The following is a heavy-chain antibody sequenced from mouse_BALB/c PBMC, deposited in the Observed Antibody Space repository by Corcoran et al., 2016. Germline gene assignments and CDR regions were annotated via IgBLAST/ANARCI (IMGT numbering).Heavy chain of an antibody. D-gene: IGHD1-2*01. Sequence: EIQLQQSGPELVKPGASGKVCCKASGYSFTDYNMYWVKQSHGKSLKWIGYIEPYHGGTSYNKKFNGKATLTVDKSSSTAFMHVNSLTAEDSAVYYCSTEVSTTSYFDYWGQGTTLTVSS. CDR3: STEVSTTSYFDY. CDR1: GYSFTDYN. CDR2: IEPYHGGT. J-gene: IGHJ2*01. V-gene: IGHV1S135*01.